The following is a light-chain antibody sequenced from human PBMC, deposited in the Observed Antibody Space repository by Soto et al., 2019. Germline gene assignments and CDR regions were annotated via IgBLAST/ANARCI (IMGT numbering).Light chain of an antibody. V-gene: IGKV3D-20*01. CDR2: AAS. CDR3: QHYGESSLT. Sequence: IVLTQSPATLSLSPGEVATLSCGASQSITYNFLAWYQKKPGPAPRLLVYAASNRATGIPYRFSGSGSGTDFTLTISTLETEDFAVYYCQHYGESSLTFGGGTRVEI. CDR1: QSITYNF. J-gene: IGKJ4*01.